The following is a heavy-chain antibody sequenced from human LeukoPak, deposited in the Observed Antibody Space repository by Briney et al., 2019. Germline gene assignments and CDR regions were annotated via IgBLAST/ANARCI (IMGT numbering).Heavy chain of an antibody. V-gene: IGHV3-30*18. J-gene: IGHJ4*02. CDR1: GFTFSSYG. D-gene: IGHD3-10*01. CDR3: AKDALWFGELFWYDY. CDR2: ISYDGSNK. Sequence: GGSLRLSCAASGFTFSSYGMHWLRQAPGKGLEGVTVISYDGSNKYYADSVKGRFTISRDNSKNTLYLQMNSLRAEDTAVYYCAKDALWFGELFWYDYWGQGTLVTVSS.